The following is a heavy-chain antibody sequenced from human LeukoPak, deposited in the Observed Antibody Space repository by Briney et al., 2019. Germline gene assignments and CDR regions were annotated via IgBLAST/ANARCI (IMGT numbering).Heavy chain of an antibody. D-gene: IGHD5-18*01. CDR1: GYTFTSYY. CDR3: AKDKDLFTAMVVQTLDY. J-gene: IGHJ4*02. V-gene: IGHV1-46*01. Sequence: ASVKVSCKASGYTFTSYYMHWVRQAPGQGLEWMGIINPSGGSTSYAQKFQGRVTMTRDTSTSTVYMELSSLRSEDTALYYCAKDKDLFTAMVVQTLDYWGQGTLVTVSS. CDR2: INPSGGST.